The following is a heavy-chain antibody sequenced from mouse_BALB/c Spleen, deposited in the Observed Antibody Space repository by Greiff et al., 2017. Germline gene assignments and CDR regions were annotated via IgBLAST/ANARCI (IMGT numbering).Heavy chain of an antibody. J-gene: IGHJ4*01. CDR2: IWGDGST. V-gene: IGHV2-6-7*01. Sequence: VQRVESGPGLVAPSQSLSITCTVSGFSLTGYGVNWVRQPPGKGLEWLGMIWGDGSTDYNSALKSRLSISKDNSKSQVFLKMNSLQTDDTARYYCARGPTDGYYAMDYWGQGTSVTVSS. CDR1: GFSLTGYG. CDR3: ARGPTDGYYAMDY. D-gene: IGHD1-1*01.